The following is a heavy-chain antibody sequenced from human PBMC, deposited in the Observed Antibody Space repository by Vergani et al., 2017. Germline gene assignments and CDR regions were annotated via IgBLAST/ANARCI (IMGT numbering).Heavy chain of an antibody. CDR1: GFTFTSSA. V-gene: IGHV1-58*01. CDR2: IVVGSGNT. J-gene: IGHJ4*02. Sequence: QMQLVQSGPEVKKPGTSVKVSCKASGFTFTSSAVQWVRQARGQRLEWIGWIVVGSGNTNYAQKFQERVTITRDMSTSTAYMELSSLRSEDTAVYYCAAFGTSCYLGDCSGERWGQGTLVTVSS. D-gene: IGHD2-2*01. CDR3: AAFGTSCYLGDCSGER.